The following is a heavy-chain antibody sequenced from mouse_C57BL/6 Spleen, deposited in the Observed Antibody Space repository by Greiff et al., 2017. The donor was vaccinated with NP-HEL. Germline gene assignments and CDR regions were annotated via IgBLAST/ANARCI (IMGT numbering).Heavy chain of an antibody. CDR3: ARDWDVDY. V-gene: IGHV3-6*01. D-gene: IGHD4-1*01. CDR1: GYSITSGYY. J-gene: IGHJ2*01. Sequence: VQLKESGPGLVKPSQSLSLTCSVTGYSITSGYYWNWIRQFPGNKLEWMGYISYDGSNNYNPSLKNRISITRDTSKNQFFLKLNSVTTEDTATYYCARDWDVDYWGQGTTLTVSS. CDR2: ISYDGSN.